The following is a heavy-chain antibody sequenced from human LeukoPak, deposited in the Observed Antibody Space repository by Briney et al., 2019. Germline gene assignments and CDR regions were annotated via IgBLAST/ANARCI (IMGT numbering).Heavy chain of an antibody. CDR2: IYPGDSDT. J-gene: IGHJ3*02. V-gene: IGHV5-51*01. CDR1: GYSFTSYW. D-gene: IGHD5-18*01. CDR3: ARLRIQLWPRGDAFDI. Sequence: GESLKISCKGSGYSFTSYWIGWVRQMPGKGLEWMGIIYPGDSDTRYSPSFQGQVTISADKSISTAYLQWSSLKASDTAMYYCARLRIQLWPRGDAFDIWGQGQWSPSLQ.